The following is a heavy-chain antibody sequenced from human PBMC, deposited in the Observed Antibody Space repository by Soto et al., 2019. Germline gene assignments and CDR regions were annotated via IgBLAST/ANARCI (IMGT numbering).Heavy chain of an antibody. CDR3: ARESSSPNNYYYGMDV. D-gene: IGHD6-6*01. CDR2: IIPLLNTP. Sequence: QVQLVQSGAEVKKPGSSVKVSCRASGGTFSSYAVSWVRQAPGQGLEWMGVIIPLLNTPKYVQKFQGRVTITADASATKAYMELSSLRSEDTAVYYCARESSSPNNYYYGMDVWGQGTTVTVSS. J-gene: IGHJ6*02. V-gene: IGHV1-69*01. CDR1: GGTFSSYA.